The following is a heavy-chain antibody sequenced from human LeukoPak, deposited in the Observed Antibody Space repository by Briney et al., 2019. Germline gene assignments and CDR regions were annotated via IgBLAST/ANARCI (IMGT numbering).Heavy chain of an antibody. J-gene: IGHJ4*02. CDR1: GFTFSSYG. CDR2: ISYDGSNK. V-gene: IGHV3-30*03. CDR3: AREVLSGSYAERCFDY. D-gene: IGHD1-26*01. Sequence: GGSLRLSCAASGFTFSSYGMHWVRQAPGKGLEWVAVISYDGSNKYYADSVKGRFTISRDNSKNTLYLQMNSLRAEDTAVYYCAREVLSGSYAERCFDYWGQGTLVTVSS.